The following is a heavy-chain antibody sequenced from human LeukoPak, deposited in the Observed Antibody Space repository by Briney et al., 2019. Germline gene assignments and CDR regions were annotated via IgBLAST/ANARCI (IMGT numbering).Heavy chain of an antibody. CDR1: DDSISDYY. V-gene: IGHV4-59*01. CDR3: TRGAGWLIDD. Sequence: SETLSLTCTVSDDSISDYYWGWTRQTPGKGLEWIGYFYNSGRSTYNPSLKSRVSISVDTSKNQFSLRLNSVILADTAVYYCTRGAGWLIDDWGQGILVTVSS. CDR2: FYNSGRS. D-gene: IGHD3-16*01. J-gene: IGHJ4*02.